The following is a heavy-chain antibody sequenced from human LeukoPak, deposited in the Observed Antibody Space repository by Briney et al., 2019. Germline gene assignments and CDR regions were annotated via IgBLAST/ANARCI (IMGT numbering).Heavy chain of an antibody. Sequence: ASVKVSCKASGYTFTSYAMHWVRQAPGQRLEWMGWSNAGNGNTKYSQEFQGRATITRDTSASTAYMELSSLRSEDMAVYYCARGSIGPGSLHFDYWGQGTLVTVSS. CDR1: GYTFTSYA. CDR3: ARGSIGPGSLHFDY. CDR2: SNAGNGNT. V-gene: IGHV1-3*02. J-gene: IGHJ4*02. D-gene: IGHD3-10*01.